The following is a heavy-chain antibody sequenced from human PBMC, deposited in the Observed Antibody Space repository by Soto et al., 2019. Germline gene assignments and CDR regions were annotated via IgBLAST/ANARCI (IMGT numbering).Heavy chain of an antibody. Sequence: QVQLVESGGGVVQPGRSLRLSCAASGFTFSSYGMHWVRQAPGKGLEWVAVISYDGSNKYHADSVRGRFTISKDNSKNTLYLQMNSLRAEDTAVYYCAKERIAVAIFDYWGQGTLVTVPS. CDR3: AKERIAVAIFDY. V-gene: IGHV3-30*18. CDR2: ISYDGSNK. J-gene: IGHJ4*02. D-gene: IGHD6-19*01. CDR1: GFTFSSYG.